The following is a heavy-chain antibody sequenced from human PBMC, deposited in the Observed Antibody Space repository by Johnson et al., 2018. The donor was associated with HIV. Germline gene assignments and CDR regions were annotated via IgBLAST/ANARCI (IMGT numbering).Heavy chain of an antibody. D-gene: IGHD3-10*01. CDR3: ASEVRGVLDI. CDR1: GFSFIDYA. Sequence: VQLVESGGGLVQPGRSLRLSCIGSGFSFIDYAMIWVRQAPGKGLEWVSFISGGEDDTYYADSVKGRFTISRDNSKNTLYLQMNSLRVEDTAVYYCASEVRGVLDIWGQGTMVTVSS. J-gene: IGHJ3*02. CDR2: ISGGEDDT. V-gene: IGHV3-23*04.